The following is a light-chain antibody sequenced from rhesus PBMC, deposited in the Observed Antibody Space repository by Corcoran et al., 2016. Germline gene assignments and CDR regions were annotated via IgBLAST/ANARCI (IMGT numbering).Light chain of an antibody. CDR3: LQHNRCPLT. V-gene: IGKV1-28*03. J-gene: IGKJ4*01. Sequence: DIQMTQSPSSLSASVGDTVTITCRASQGISTYLNWFQQKPGKAPKLLIYAASSLERGVPSRFSGNGSGTVFTLTISSLQPEDFAVCYCLQHNRCPLTFGGGAKVELK. CDR1: QGISTY. CDR2: AAS.